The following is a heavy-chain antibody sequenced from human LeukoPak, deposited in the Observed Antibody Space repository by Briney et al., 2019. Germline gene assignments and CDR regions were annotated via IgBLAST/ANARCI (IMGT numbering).Heavy chain of an antibody. CDR2: ISNDGNYN. D-gene: IGHD6-13*01. CDR1: GFTFSSSG. Sequence: GGSLRLSCAASGFTFSSSGMHWVRQAPGKGLQWVAVISNDGNYNFYADSVKGRFTIPREDSKNTLYLQMDSLRAEDTALYFCAKDRGSSWALDYWGQGTLVTVSS. CDR3: AKDRGSSWALDY. J-gene: IGHJ4*02. V-gene: IGHV3-30*18.